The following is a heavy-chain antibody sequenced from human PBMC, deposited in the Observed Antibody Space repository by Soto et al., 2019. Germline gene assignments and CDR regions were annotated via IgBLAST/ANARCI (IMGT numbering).Heavy chain of an antibody. D-gene: IGHD3-22*01. CDR3: AKGPYYYDSSGPIRSPFDY. V-gene: IGHV3-53*01. Sequence: GGSLRLSCAASGFTVSSNYMSWVRQAPGKGLEWVSVIYSGGSTYYADSVKGRFTISRDNSKNTLYLQMNSLRAEDTAVYYCAKGPYYYDSSGPIRSPFDYWGQGTLVTVSS. CDR2: IYSGGST. J-gene: IGHJ4*02. CDR1: GFTVSSNY.